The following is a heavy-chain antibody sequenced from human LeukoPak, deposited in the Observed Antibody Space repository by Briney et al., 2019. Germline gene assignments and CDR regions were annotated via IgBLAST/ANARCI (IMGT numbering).Heavy chain of an antibody. D-gene: IGHD5-18*01. V-gene: IGHV3-7*01. J-gene: IGHJ4*02. CDR2: IKQDGSEK. CDR1: GFTFSSYW. Sequence: PGGSLSLSCAASGFTFSSYWMSWVRQAPGKGLEWVANIKQDGSEKYYVDSVKGRFTISRDNAENSLYLQMNSLRAEDTAVYYCARESAMVWAIDYWGQGTLVTVSS. CDR3: ARESAMVWAIDY.